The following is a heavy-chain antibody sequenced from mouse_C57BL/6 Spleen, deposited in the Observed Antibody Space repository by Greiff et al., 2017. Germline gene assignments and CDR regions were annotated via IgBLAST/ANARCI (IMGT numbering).Heavy chain of an antibody. D-gene: IGHD2-1*01. CDR3: SRSGSYGNWFAY. CDR1: GYTFTSYW. J-gene: IGHJ3*01. CDR2: INPSNGGT. Sequence: QVQLQQPGTELVKPGASVKLSCKASGYTFTSYWMHWVQQRPGQGLEWIGNINPSNGGTNYNEKFKSKATLTVDKYSSTAYMKLSSLTSGDSAVYYCSRSGSYGNWFAYWGQGTLVTVSA. V-gene: IGHV1-53*01.